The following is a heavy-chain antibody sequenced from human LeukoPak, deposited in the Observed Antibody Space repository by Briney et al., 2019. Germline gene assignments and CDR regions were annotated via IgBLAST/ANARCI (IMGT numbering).Heavy chain of an antibody. Sequence: PGGSLRLSCAASGFTFSSHAMIWVRQAPWRGLEWVSSIIGSGGSTYYADSVKGRFTISRDNSKNTLYLQMNSLSAEDTAVYYCAKSGPYCSSTTCNYFDYWGQGTLVTVSS. CDR1: GFTFSSHA. CDR3: AKSGPYCSSTTCNYFDY. J-gene: IGHJ4*02. V-gene: IGHV3-23*01. D-gene: IGHD2-2*01. CDR2: IIGSGGST.